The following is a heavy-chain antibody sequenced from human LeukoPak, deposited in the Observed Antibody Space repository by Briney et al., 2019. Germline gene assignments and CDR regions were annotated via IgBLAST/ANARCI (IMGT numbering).Heavy chain of an antibody. CDR2: IKQDGSEK. Sequence: PGGSLRLSCAASGFIFSNYWMGWVRQAPGKGLEWVANIKQDGSEKYYVDSVKGRFTISRDNAKNSLYLQMNSLRAEDTAVYYCARVGTNDAFDIWGQGTMVTVSS. V-gene: IGHV3-7*01. CDR3: ARVGTNDAFDI. J-gene: IGHJ3*02. CDR1: GFIFSNYW. D-gene: IGHD1-26*01.